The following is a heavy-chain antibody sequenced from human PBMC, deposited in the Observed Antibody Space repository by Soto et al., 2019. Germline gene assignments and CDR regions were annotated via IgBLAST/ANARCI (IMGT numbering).Heavy chain of an antibody. D-gene: IGHD3-3*01. CDR1: GFTVSSNY. CDR3: ARGIGSYLSFYDFWSGYTPLNYMDV. J-gene: IGHJ6*03. V-gene: IGHV3-66*01. CDR2: IYSGGST. Sequence: GGSLRLSCAASGFTVSSNYMSWVRQAPGKGLERVSVIYSGGSTYYADSVKGRFTISRDNSKNTLYLQMNSLRAEDTAVYYCARGIGSYLSFYDFWSGYTPLNYMDVWGKGTTVTVSS.